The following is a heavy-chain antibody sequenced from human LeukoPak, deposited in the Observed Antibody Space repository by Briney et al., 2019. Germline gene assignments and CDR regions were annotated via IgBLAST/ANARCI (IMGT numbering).Heavy chain of an antibody. CDR3: ARVLDGYCSGGSCSQINWFDP. CDR2: INHSGST. Sequence: SETLSLTCAVYGGSFSGYYWSWIRQPPGEGLEWIGEINHSGSTNYNPSLKSRVTISVDTSKNQFSLKLSSVTAADTAVYYCARVLDGYCSGGSCSQINWFDPWGQGTLVTVSS. V-gene: IGHV4-34*01. J-gene: IGHJ5*02. D-gene: IGHD2-15*01. CDR1: GGSFSGYY.